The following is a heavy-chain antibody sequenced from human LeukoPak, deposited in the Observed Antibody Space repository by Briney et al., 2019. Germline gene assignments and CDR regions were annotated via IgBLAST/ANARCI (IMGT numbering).Heavy chain of an antibody. D-gene: IGHD6-19*01. CDR3: AKDLSRAVAADWFDP. CDR2: ISDSGSST. J-gene: IGHJ5*02. V-gene: IGHV3-23*01. Sequence: PGGSLRLSCAASGFTFSNYDMSWVRQAPGKGLEWVSSISDSGSSTYYADSVKGRFTISRDNSKNTLYLQMTSLRAADTAVYYCAKDLSRAVAADWFDPWDQGSLVTVSS. CDR1: GFTFSNYD.